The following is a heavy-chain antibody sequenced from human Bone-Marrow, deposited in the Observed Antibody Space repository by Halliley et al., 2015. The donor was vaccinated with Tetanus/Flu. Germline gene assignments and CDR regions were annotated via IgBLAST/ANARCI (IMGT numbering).Heavy chain of an antibody. Sequence: WIGYIWGSGSPFFNPSLKSRVSISLDTSGSQLSLKLSSLSVADTAVYYCARDWPRRDSYALDVWGQGITVTVSS. D-gene: IGHD3-10*01. V-gene: IGHV4-31*02. J-gene: IGHJ6*02. CDR3: ARDWPRRDSYALDV. CDR2: IWGSGSP.